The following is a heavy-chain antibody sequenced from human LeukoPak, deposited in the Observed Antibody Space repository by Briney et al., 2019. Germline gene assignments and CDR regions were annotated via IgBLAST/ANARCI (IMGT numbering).Heavy chain of an antibody. CDR3: AKEGPVGAASFDY. CDR2: INHSGST. J-gene: IGHJ4*02. Sequence: GSLRLSCAASGFTFSDYYMSWIRQPPGKGLEWIGEINHSGSTNYNPSLKSRVTISVDTSKNQFSLKLSSVTAADTAVYYCAKEGPVGAASFDYWGQGTLVTVSS. D-gene: IGHD1-26*01. V-gene: IGHV4-34*01. CDR1: GFTFSDYY.